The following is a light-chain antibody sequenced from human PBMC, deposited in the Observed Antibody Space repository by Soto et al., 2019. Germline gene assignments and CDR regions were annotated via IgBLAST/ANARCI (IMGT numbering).Light chain of an antibody. CDR2: DVT. Sequence: QSVLAQPASVSGSPGQSITIPCTGTSSDVGGFNYVSWYQQHPGKAPKLMIYDVTNRPSGVSYRFSGSKSGNTASLTISGLQAEDEADYYCNSYTSSSTYVFGTGTKVTV. CDR3: NSYTSSSTYV. J-gene: IGLJ1*01. CDR1: SSDVGGFNY. V-gene: IGLV2-14*03.